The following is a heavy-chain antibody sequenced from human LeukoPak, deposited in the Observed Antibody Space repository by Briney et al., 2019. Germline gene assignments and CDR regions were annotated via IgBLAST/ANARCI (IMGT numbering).Heavy chain of an antibody. V-gene: IGHV3-74*01. CDR2: INSDGSST. CDR1: GFTFSSYW. J-gene: IGHJ4*02. D-gene: IGHD6-13*01. Sequence: PGGSLRLSCAASGFTFSSYWMHWVRQAPGKGLVWVSRINSDGSSTNYADSVKGRFTISRDNAKNTLYLQMNSLRAEDTAVYYCARDPSVRMYSSSWYSDYWGQGTLVTVSS. CDR3: ARDPSVRMYSSSWYSDY.